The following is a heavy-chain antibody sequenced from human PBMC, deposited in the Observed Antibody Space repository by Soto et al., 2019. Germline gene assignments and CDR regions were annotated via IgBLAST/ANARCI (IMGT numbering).Heavy chain of an antibody. CDR1: GFTFGGYS. J-gene: IGHJ4*02. CDR3: VREDILGARSFDY. Sequence: EVQLVESGGGLVQTGGSLRLSCAASGFTFGGYSMNWVRQAPGKGLEWISYISSLSSPRYYAESVEGRFIISRDNAKNSLYLQMNSLRDEDTAVYFCVREDILGARSFDYWGQGTPVTVSS. CDR2: ISSLSSPR. D-gene: IGHD1-26*01. V-gene: IGHV3-48*02.